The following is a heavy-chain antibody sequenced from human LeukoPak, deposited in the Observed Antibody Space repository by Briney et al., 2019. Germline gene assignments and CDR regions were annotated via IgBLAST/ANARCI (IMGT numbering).Heavy chain of an antibody. Sequence: PSETLSLTCTVSGGSISSYYWSWIRQPPGKGLEWSGYIYYSGSTNYNPSLKRRVTISVDTPKNQFSLKLSSVTAADTAVYYCARGAATNYYYGMDVWGQGTTVTVSS. CDR3: ARGAATNYYYGMDV. CDR2: IYYSGST. J-gene: IGHJ6*02. V-gene: IGHV4-59*01. CDR1: GGSISSYY. D-gene: IGHD5-12*01.